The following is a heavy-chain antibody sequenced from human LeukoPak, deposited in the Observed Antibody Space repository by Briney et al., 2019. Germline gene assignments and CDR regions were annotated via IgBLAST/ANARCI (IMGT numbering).Heavy chain of an antibody. V-gene: IGHV7-4-1*02. CDR2: INTNTGNP. Sequence: GASVKVSCRASGYTFTSYAMNWVRQAPGQGREWVGWINTNTGNPTYAQGFTGRFVFSLDTSVSTAYLQISSLKAEDTAVYYCARSGNSGYDFSSDYWGQGTLVTVSS. D-gene: IGHD5-12*01. CDR3: ARSGNSGYDFSSDY. J-gene: IGHJ4*02. CDR1: GYTFTSYA.